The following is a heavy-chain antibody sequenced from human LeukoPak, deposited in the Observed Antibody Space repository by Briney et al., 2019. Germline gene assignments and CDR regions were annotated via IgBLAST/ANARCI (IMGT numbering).Heavy chain of an antibody. J-gene: IGHJ4*02. CDR3: ARVVDHDYGDYYLDY. CDR2: ISGSGGST. Sequence: PGGSLRLSCAASGFTFSSYAMSWVRQAPGKGLEWVSAISGSGGSTYYADSVKGRFTISRDNAKNTLHLQMNSLRAEDTAVYYCARVVDHDYGDYYLDYWGQGTLVTVSS. V-gene: IGHV3-23*01. CDR1: GFTFSSYA. D-gene: IGHD4-17*01.